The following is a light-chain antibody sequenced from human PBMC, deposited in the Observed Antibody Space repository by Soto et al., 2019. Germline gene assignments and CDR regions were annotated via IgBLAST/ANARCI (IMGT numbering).Light chain of an antibody. CDR3: QPYGSSPPWT. J-gene: IGKJ1*01. Sequence: EIVLTQSPGTLSLSPGERATLSCRASQSVSSSYLAWYQQKPGQAPRLLIYGASSRATGIPDRFSGSGSGTDFTLTISRLEPEDFEVYYCQPYGSSPPWTFGQGTKVDIK. CDR1: QSVSSSY. CDR2: GAS. V-gene: IGKV3-20*01.